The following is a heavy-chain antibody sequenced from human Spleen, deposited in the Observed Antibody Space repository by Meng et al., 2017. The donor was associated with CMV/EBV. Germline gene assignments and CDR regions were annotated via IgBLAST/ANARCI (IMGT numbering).Heavy chain of an antibody. D-gene: IGHD3-3*01. CDR1: GFTFSRHW. CDR3: ARDTWSSPQRMQFDY. V-gene: IGHV3-7*01. Sequence: GESLKISCAASGFTFSRHWMNWVRQAPGKGLDWVANIKEDGSEENYVDSVKGRFTISRDNAKNSLYLQMNSLRAEDTAVYYCARDTWSSPQRMQFDYWGQGTLVTVSS. CDR2: IKEDGSEE. J-gene: IGHJ4*02.